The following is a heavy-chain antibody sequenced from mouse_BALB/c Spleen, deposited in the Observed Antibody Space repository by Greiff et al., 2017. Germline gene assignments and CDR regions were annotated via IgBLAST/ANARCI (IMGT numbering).Heavy chain of an antibody. CDR1: GYTFTDYE. CDR2: IDPETGGT. D-gene: IGHD1-1*02. Sequence: QVQLQQSGAELVRPGASVTLSCKASGYTFTDYEMHWVKQTPVHGLEWIGAIDPETGGTAYNQKFKGKATLTADKSSSTAYMELRSLTSEDSAVYYCTRWGGAYWGQGTLVTVSA. CDR3: TRWGGAY. V-gene: IGHV1-15*01. J-gene: IGHJ3*01.